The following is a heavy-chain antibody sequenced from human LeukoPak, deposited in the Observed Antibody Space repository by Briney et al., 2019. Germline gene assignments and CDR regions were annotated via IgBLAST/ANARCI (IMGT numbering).Heavy chain of an antibody. V-gene: IGHV3-15*01. Sequence: PGGSLRLSCAASGFTFSNAWMSWVRQAPGKGLKWVGRIKSKTDGGTTDYAAPVKGRFTISRDDSKNTLYLQMNSLKTEDTAVYYCTTGDYDFWSGYRDYWGQGTLVTVSS. CDR2: IKSKTDGGTT. D-gene: IGHD3-3*01. CDR3: TTGDYDFWSGYRDY. J-gene: IGHJ4*02. CDR1: GFTFSNAW.